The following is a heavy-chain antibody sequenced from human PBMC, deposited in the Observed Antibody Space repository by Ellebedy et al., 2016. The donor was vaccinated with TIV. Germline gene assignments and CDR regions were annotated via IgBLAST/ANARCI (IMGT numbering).Heavy chain of an antibody. CDR2: ISYDGSNT. CDR1: GFTFSSFA. V-gene: IGHV3-30-3*01. CDR3: ALTNWGSGGFYGMDA. J-gene: IGHJ6*02. D-gene: IGHD7-27*01. Sequence: GESLKISCAASGFTFSSFAMLWARQAPGKGLEWVAVISYDGSNTYYADSVKGQFTISRDNSKNTLYLQMNNLRAEDTATYYCALTNWGSGGFYGMDAWGQGTTVFVSS.